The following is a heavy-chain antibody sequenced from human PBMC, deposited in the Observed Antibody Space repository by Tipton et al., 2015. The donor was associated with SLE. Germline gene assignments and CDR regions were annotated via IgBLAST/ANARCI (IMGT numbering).Heavy chain of an antibody. CDR3: VGETSGNWFDP. CDR1: GGSVSDIPYY. J-gene: IGHJ5*02. V-gene: IGHV4-39*07. CDR2: IYFRGNT. D-gene: IGHD3-10*01. Sequence: TLSLTCTVSGGSVSDIPYYWGWIRQPPGKGLEWIGSIYFRGNTYYNPSLKSRVTVSVDTSRNQFSLSLTSVTVADTAVYFCVGETSGNWFDPWGQGTLVTVSS.